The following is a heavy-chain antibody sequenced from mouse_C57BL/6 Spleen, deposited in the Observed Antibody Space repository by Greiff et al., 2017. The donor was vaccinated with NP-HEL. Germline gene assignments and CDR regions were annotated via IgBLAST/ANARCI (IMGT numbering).Heavy chain of an antibody. CDR2: IYPGSGST. V-gene: IGHV1-55*01. J-gene: IGHJ4*01. Sequence: QVQLQQPGAELVKPGASVKMSCKASGYTFTSYWITWVKQRPGPGLEWIGDIYPGSGSTNYNEKFKSKATLTVDTSSSTAYMQLSSLPSEDSAVYYCSRQRITTVVATKGYYAMDYWGQGTSVTVSS. D-gene: IGHD1-1*01. CDR1: GYTFTSYW. CDR3: SRQRITTVVATKGYYAMDY.